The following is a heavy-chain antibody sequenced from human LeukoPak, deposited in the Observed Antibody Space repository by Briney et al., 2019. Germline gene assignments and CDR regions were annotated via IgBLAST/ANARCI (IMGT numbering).Heavy chain of an antibody. D-gene: IGHD6-19*01. V-gene: IGHV3-23*01. CDR1: GFTFSSYA. Sequence: GGSLRLSCAASGFTFSSYAMSWVRQAPGKGLEWVSTISYSGASPYYADSVKGRFTISRDNSKNTLYLQVNSLRAEDTAVYYCAKQWYSSGWPFDYWGQGTLVTVSS. CDR3: AKQWYSSGWPFDY. CDR2: ISYSGASP. J-gene: IGHJ4*02.